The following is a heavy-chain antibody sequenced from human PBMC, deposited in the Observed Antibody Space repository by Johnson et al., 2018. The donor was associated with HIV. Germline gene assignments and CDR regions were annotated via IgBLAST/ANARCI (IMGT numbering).Heavy chain of an antibody. J-gene: IGHJ3*02. V-gene: IGHV3-66*02. CDR2: IYSGGST. D-gene: IGHD6-13*01. CDR3: AKDCSISSWSPGCPFDI. Sequence: VQLVESGGGLVQPGGSLRLSCAASGFTVSSNYMSWVRQAPGKGLEWVSVIYSGGSTYYADSVKGRFTISRDNSKNTLYLQMNSLRAEDTAVYYCAKDCSISSWSPGCPFDIWGQGTMVTVSS. CDR1: GFTVSSNY.